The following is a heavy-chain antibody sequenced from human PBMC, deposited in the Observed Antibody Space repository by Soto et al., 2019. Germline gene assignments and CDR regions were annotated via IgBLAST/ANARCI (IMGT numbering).Heavy chain of an antibody. CDR3: ARDLVLRYFDWLSRYGMDV. V-gene: IGHV1-18*01. D-gene: IGHD3-9*01. J-gene: IGHJ6*02. CDR2: ISAYNGNT. CDR1: GYTFTSYG. Sequence: ASVKVSCKASGYTFTSYGISWVRQAPGQGLEWMGWISAYNGNTNYAQKLQGRVTMTTDTSTSTAYMELRSLRSDDTAVYYCARDLVLRYFDWLSRYGMDVWGQGTTVTXSS.